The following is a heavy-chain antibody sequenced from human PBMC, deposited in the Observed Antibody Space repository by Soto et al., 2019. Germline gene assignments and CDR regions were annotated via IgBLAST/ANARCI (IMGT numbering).Heavy chain of an antibody. CDR2: IYYIGTT. J-gene: IGHJ5*02. D-gene: IGHD2-15*01. CDR1: GGPISSYY. V-gene: IGHV4-59*01. Sequence: SETLSLTCTVSGGPISSYYWTWIRQPPGKGLEWIGYIYYIGTTNYNPSLKSRVTISVDTSKNQFSLKLNSVTAADTAMYYCARGHGGSLFDPWGQGTLVTVYS. CDR3: ARGHGGSLFDP.